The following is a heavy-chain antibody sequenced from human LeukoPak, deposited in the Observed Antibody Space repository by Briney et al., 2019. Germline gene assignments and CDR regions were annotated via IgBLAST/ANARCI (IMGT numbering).Heavy chain of an antibody. Sequence: PGGSLRLSCAASGFAFSSYWMRWVRQAPGKGLEWVANIKLDGSERYYVDSVKGRFTISRDNAKNSLYLQMNTLRAEDTAVYYCASGRRGWNWGQGTLVTVSS. D-gene: IGHD3-10*01. V-gene: IGHV3-7*01. J-gene: IGHJ4*02. CDR1: GFAFSSYW. CDR2: IKLDGSER. CDR3: ASGRRGWN.